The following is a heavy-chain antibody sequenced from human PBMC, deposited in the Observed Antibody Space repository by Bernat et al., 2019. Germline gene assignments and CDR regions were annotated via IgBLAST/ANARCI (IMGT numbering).Heavy chain of an antibody. D-gene: IGHD2-21*01. V-gene: IGHV3-33*01. CDR2: IWYDGSNK. J-gene: IGHJ4*02. Sequence: QVQLVESGGGVVQPGRSLRLSCAASGFTFSSYGMHWVRQAPGKGLEWVAVIWYDGSNKYYADSVKGRFTISRDNSKNTLYLQMNSLRAEDTAVYYCARDPYFGSGYFDYWVQGTLVTVSS. CDR3: ARDPYFGSGYFDY. CDR1: GFTFSSYG.